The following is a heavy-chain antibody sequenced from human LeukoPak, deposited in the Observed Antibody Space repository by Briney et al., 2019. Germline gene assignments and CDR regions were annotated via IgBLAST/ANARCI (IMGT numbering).Heavy chain of an antibody. J-gene: IGHJ6*02. CDR2: INHSGGA. V-gene: IGHV4-34*01. CDR3: ARGPPVLRFLEWLPQYYYGMDV. Sequence: SETLSLTCAVSGGSFSGYYWTWIRQPPGKGLEWIGEINHSGGANYNPSLKSRVTISLDTSKNQFSLRLSSVTAADTAVYYCARGPPVLRFLEWLPQYYYGMDVWGQGTTVTVSS. D-gene: IGHD3-3*01. CDR1: GGSFSGYY.